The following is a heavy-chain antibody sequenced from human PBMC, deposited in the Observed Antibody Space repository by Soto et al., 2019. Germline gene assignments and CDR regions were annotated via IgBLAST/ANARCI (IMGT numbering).Heavy chain of an antibody. V-gene: IGHV3-48*02. CDR3: GRDSGFGGSIDY. J-gene: IGHJ4*02. CDR1: GFTFSRYS. Sequence: PGGSLRLSCAASGFTFSRYSFKWVRQAPGKGLEWVSHITSTSTTIYYADSVKGRFTISRDNAKNSLSLQMNSLRDEDTAVYYCGRDSGFGGSIDYWGQGILVTVS. D-gene: IGHD3-10*01. CDR2: ITSTSTTI.